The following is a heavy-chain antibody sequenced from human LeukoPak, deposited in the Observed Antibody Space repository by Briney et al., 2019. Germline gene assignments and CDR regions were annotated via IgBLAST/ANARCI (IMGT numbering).Heavy chain of an antibody. Sequence: TSETLSLTRTVSGGSISSGGYYWSWIRQPAGKGLEWIGEINHSGSTNYNPSLKSRVTISVDTSKNQFSLKLSSVTAADTAVYYCARGCPGDGIVVVPAAPPVTAIPPTAGEHFDYWGQGTLVTVSS. CDR3: ARGCPGDGIVVVPAAPPVTAIPPTAGEHFDY. J-gene: IGHJ4*02. D-gene: IGHD2-2*01. V-gene: IGHV4-39*07. CDR2: INHSGST. CDR1: GGSISSGGYY.